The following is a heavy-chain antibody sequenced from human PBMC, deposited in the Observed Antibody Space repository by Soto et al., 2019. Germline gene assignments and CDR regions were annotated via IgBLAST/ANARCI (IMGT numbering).Heavy chain of an antibody. D-gene: IGHD3-3*01. Sequence: GASVKVSCTVSGYTLTELSMHWVRQAPGKGLEWMGGFDPEDGETIYAQKFQGRVTMTRDTSTSTVYMELSSLRSEDTAVYYCARGSTIFGVARNWFNPWGQGILVTVSS. J-gene: IGHJ5*02. CDR1: GYTLTELS. CDR3: ARGSTIFGVARNWFNP. CDR2: FDPEDGET. V-gene: IGHV1-24*01.